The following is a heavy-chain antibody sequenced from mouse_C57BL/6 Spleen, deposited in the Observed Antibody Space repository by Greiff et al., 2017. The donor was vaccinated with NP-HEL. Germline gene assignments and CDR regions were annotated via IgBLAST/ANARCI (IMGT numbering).Heavy chain of an antibody. CDR1: GYTFTDYY. J-gene: IGHJ4*01. CDR2: INPNNGGT. Sequence: EVQLQQSGPELVKPGASVKISCKASGYTFTDYYMNWVKQSHGKSLEWIGDINPNNGGTSYNQKFKGKATLTVDKSSSTAYMELRSLTSEDSAVYYCARLGYYGSSSYDAMDYWGQGTSVTVSS. CDR3: ARLGYYGSSSYDAMDY. D-gene: IGHD1-1*01. V-gene: IGHV1-26*01.